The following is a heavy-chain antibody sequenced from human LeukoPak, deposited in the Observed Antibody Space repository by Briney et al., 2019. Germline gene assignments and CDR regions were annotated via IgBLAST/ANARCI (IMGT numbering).Heavy chain of an antibody. CDR1: GGSIRSSYYY. CDR3: ARHGAVYSSGWYNWFDP. CDR2: IYYSGST. V-gene: IGHV4-39*01. Sequence: SETLSLTCTVSGGSIRSSYYYWGWIRQPPGKGLEWIGSIYYSGSTYYNPSLKSRVTISVDTSKNQFSLKLSSVTAADTAVYYCARHGAVYSSGWYNWFDPWGQGTLVTVSS. J-gene: IGHJ5*02. D-gene: IGHD6-19*01.